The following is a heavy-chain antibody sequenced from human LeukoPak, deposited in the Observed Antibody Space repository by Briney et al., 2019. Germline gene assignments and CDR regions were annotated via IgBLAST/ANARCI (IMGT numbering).Heavy chain of an antibody. J-gene: IGHJ6*02. Sequence: SETLSLTCTVSGGSIRSYYWSWIRQPAGRGLEWIGRIYTTGSTNYNPSLKSRVTMSIDTSKNQFSLKLSSVTAADTAVYYCARGYQDYYYSMDVWGQGTTVTVSS. CDR2: IYTTGST. V-gene: IGHV4-4*07. CDR1: GGSIRSYY. D-gene: IGHD2-2*01. CDR3: ARGYQDYYYSMDV.